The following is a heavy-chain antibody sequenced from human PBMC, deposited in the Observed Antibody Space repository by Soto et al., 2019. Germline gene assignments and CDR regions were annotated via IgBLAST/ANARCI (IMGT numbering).Heavy chain of an antibody. V-gene: IGHV3-23*01. Sequence: EVQLLESGGGLVQPGGSLRLSCAAAGFTFTTYAMSWIRQAPGKGLEWVATVGNSDDSRYYADAVKARFTITRDNSKNTVYLQMNSRRDEETGVYYCTRAGWVYWGQGTLVTGSS. CDR2: VGNSDDSR. J-gene: IGHJ4*02. D-gene: IGHD6-19*01. CDR3: TRAGWVY. CDR1: GFTFTTYA.